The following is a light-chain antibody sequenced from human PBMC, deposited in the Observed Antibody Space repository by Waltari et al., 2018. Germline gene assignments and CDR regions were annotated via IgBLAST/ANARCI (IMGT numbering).Light chain of an antibody. CDR2: IAS. J-gene: IGKJ5*01. Sequence: DILMTQSPVSLSVTPGEPAPTSCTPSQGLQHSNGSNSLAWYLQKPGLSPRLLIYIASCRASGIPDRFSGSGSGTDFTLRISRVEAEDVGVYYCMQSRQYSFTFGQGTRLEIK. CDR3: MQSRQYSFT. V-gene: IGKV2-28*01. CDR1: QGLQHSNGSNS.